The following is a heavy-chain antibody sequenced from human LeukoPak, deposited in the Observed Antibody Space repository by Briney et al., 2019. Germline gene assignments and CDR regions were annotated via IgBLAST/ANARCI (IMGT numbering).Heavy chain of an antibody. J-gene: IGHJ4*02. CDR3: ATGGPNDY. CDR1: GFTFSNYA. V-gene: IGHV3-23*01. Sequence: GGSLRLSCAASGFTFSNYAMSWVRQAPGKGLEWVSDLTGSDGTKHYADSAKGRFTISRDNSKNRLYLQMNSLRAEDTAVYYCATGGPNDYWGQGTLVTVSS. CDR2: LTGSDGTK. D-gene: IGHD2-15*01.